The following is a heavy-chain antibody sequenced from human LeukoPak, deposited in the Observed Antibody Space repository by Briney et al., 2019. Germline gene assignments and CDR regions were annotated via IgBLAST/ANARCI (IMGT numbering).Heavy chain of an antibody. V-gene: IGHV3-33*01. CDR2: IWYDGSNK. CDR3: AREEATHIDY. J-gene: IGHJ4*02. CDR1: GFTHSSYG. D-gene: IGHD1-26*01. Sequence: PGRSLRHSCASTGFTHSSYGMHWVRQAPGKGLEWVAVIWYDGSNKYYADSMKSPFTISKDNSKNTMYLQMTGLRAEDTAVYYCAREEATHIDYWGQGNLVTVSS.